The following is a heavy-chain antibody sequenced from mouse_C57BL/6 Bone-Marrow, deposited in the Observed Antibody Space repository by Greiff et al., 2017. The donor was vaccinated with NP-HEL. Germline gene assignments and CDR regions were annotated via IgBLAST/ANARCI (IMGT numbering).Heavy chain of an antibody. V-gene: IGHV1-58*01. CDR3: ASPYLLLDWYFDV. CDR2: IYIGNGYT. CDR1: GYTFTSYG. D-gene: IGHD2-1*01. J-gene: IGHJ1*03. Sequence: VRLQQSGAELVRPGSSVKMSCKTSGYTFTSYGINWVKQRPGQGLEWIGYIYIGNGYTEYNEKFKGKATLTSDTSSSTAYMQLSSLTSEDSAIYFCASPYLLLDWYFDVWGTGTTVTVSS.